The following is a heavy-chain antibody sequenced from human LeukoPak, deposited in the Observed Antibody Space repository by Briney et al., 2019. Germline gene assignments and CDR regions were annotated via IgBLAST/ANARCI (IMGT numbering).Heavy chain of an antibody. Sequence: PSETLSLTCTVSGGSISSSSYYWGWIRRPPGKGLEWIGSIYYSGSTYYNPSLRSRVTISVDTSKNQFSLKLSSVTAADTAVYYCARNTIPLIYFDYWGQGTLVTVSS. V-gene: IGHV4-39*01. CDR3: ARNTIPLIYFDY. CDR1: GGSISSSSYY. CDR2: IYYSGST. J-gene: IGHJ4*02. D-gene: IGHD3-3*01.